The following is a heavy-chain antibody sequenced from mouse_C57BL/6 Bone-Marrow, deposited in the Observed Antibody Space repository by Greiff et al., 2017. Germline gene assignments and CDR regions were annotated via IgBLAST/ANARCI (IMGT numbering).Heavy chain of an antibody. CDR2: ISSGGSYT. J-gene: IGHJ1*03. V-gene: IGHV5-6*01. CDR1: GFTFSSYG. CDR3: ARERLFWYFDV. Sequence: EVKLVESGGDLVKPGGSLKLSCAASGFTFSSYGMSWVRQTPDKRLEWVATISSGGSYTYYPDSVKGRFTSSRDNAKNTLYLQMSSLKSEDTAMYYCARERLFWYFDVWGTGTTVTVSS. D-gene: IGHD1-1*02.